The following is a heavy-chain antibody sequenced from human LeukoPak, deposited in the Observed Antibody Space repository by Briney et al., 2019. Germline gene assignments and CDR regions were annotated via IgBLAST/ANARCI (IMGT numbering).Heavy chain of an antibody. J-gene: IGHJ4*02. V-gene: IGHV1-18*01. CDR3: ARDHKTTLTTGAFDI. Sequence: ASVKVSCKAYGYIFSNYGFNWVRQAPGQGLEWMGWISAFNGDTKYAQNLQGRVIMTTDTSTNTAYMEVRSLRSDDTAVYYCARDHKTTLTTGAFDIWGQGTLVTVSS. CDR1: GYIFSNYG. D-gene: IGHD1-1*01. CDR2: ISAFNGDT.